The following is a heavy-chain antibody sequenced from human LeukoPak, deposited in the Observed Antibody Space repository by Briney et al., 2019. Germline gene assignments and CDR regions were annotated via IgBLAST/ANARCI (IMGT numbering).Heavy chain of an antibody. J-gene: IGHJ4*02. CDR3: ARQGVYVDTAMVSDY. CDR2: IYPGDSDT. D-gene: IGHD5-18*01. CDR1: GYSFTSYW. Sequence: GEALQISCKGSGYSFTSYWIGWVRRMPGKGVEWMGIIYPGDSDTRYSPSFQGQVTISADKSISTAYLQWSSLKASDAAMYYCARQGVYVDTAMVSDYWGQGTLVTVSS. V-gene: IGHV5-51*01.